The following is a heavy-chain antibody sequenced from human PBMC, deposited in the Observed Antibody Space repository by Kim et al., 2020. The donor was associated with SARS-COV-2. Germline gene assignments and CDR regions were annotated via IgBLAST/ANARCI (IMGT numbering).Heavy chain of an antibody. D-gene: IGHD3-10*01. CDR1: GFTFSSYA. CDR3: ARERRYYCSGSYEDYYYGMDV. V-gene: IGHV3-30*04. Sequence: GGSLRLSCAASGFTFSSYAMHWVRQAPGKGLEWVAVISYDGSNKYYADSVKGRFTISRDNSKNTLYLQMNSLRAEDTAVYYCARERRYYCSGSYEDYYYGMDVWGHGTTVTVSS. CDR2: ISYDGSNK. J-gene: IGHJ6*02.